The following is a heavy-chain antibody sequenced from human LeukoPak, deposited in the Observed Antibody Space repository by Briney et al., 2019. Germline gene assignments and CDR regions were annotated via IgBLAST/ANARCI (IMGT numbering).Heavy chain of an antibody. J-gene: IGHJ4*02. CDR2: INEDGSEK. D-gene: IGHD6-19*01. Sequence: GGSLRLSCAASGFTLSNYNMNWVRQAPGKGLEWVASINEDGSEKYYVDSVKGRLTVSRDNAKNSLYLQMNSLRVEDTAVYYCTRDSGRFRLDYWGQGILVTVSS. CDR3: TRDSGRFRLDY. CDR1: GFTLSNYN. V-gene: IGHV3-7*01.